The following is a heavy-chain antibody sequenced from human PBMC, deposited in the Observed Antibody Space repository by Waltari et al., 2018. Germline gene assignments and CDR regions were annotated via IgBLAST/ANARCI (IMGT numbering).Heavy chain of an antibody. J-gene: IGHJ5*02. CDR2: INHSGSP. CDR3: ARDDSSGWYSWFDP. D-gene: IGHD6-19*01. V-gene: IGHV4-34*01. CDR1: GGSFSGYY. Sequence: QVQLQQWGAGLLKPSETLSLTCAVYGGSFSGYYWSWIRQPPGKGLGWIGEINHSGSPIEDPSLQSRVTISVDTSKNQFSLKLSSVTAADTAVYYCARDDSSGWYSWFDPWGQGTLVTVSS.